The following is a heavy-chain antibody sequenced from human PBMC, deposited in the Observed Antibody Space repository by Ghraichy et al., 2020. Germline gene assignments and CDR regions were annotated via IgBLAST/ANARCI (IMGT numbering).Heavy chain of an antibody. V-gene: IGHV1-2*04. CDR2: INPNSGDT. D-gene: IGHD1-26*01. CDR1: GYTFTGYY. J-gene: IGHJ4*02. Sequence: SVKVSCKASGYTFTGYYMHWVRQAPGQGLEWMGWINPNSGDTNYAQKFQGWVTMTRDTSISTAYMELSRLRSDDTAVYYCARGDSGSYGRLYYFDYWGQGTLVTVSS. CDR3: ARGDSGSYGRLYYFDY.